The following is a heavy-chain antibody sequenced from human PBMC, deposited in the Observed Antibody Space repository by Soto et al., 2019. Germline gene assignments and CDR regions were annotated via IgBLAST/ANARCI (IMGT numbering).Heavy chain of an antibody. CDR3: ARYSSNWYYFDY. D-gene: IGHD6-13*01. V-gene: IGHV3-23*01. CDR1: GFTFGSYA. Sequence: GSLRLACAGSGFTFGSYAMSGFRQAPGKGLEWVSVISGSGGSTYYADSVKGRFTISRDNSKNTVYLQMNSLRAEDTAVYYCARYSSNWYYFDYWGQGTLVTVYS. J-gene: IGHJ4*02. CDR2: ISGSGGST.